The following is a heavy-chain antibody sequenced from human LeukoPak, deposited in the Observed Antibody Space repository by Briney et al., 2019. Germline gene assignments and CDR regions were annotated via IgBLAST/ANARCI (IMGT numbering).Heavy chain of an antibody. Sequence: PSETLSLTCTVSGGSISSGDYYWSWIRQPPGKGPEWIGYIYYSGSTYYNPSLKSRVTISVDTSKNQFSLKLSSVTAADTAVYYCARFIPASYYFDYWGQGTLVTVSS. CDR1: GGSISSGDYY. CDR3: ARFIPASYYFDY. V-gene: IGHV4-30-4*08. J-gene: IGHJ4*02. CDR2: IYYSGST. D-gene: IGHD2-21*01.